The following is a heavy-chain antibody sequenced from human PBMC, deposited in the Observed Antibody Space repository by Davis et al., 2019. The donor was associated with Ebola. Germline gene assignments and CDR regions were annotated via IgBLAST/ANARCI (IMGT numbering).Heavy chain of an antibody. CDR3: ARSVLRFLRAGFDP. D-gene: IGHD3-3*01. Sequence: SETLSLTCAVPGGSISSYYWSWIRQPPGKGLEWIGYIYYSGSTNYNPALKSRVTISVDTSKNQFSLKLSSVTAADTAVYYCARSVLRFLRAGFDPWGQGTLVTVSS. V-gene: IGHV4-59*12. CDR2: IYYSGST. CDR1: GGSISSYY. J-gene: IGHJ5*02.